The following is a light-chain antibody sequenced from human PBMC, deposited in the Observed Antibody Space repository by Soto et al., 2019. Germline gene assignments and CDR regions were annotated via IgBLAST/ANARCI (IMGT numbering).Light chain of an antibody. Sequence: QSALTQPPSASGTPGQRVTMSCSGSSSNIVSYSVSWYLHLPGTAPKLLIYSDNQRPSGVPDRFSGSKSGTSASLAISGLQPEDEGGYYCASRDDSLNGPVVGGGTKLTVL. V-gene: IGLV1-44*01. CDR2: SDN. CDR3: ASRDDSLNGPV. J-gene: IGLJ3*02. CDR1: SSNIVSYS.